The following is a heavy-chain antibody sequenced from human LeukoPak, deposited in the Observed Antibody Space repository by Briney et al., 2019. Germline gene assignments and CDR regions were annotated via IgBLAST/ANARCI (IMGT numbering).Heavy chain of an antibody. D-gene: IGHD3-16*01. J-gene: IGHJ4*02. CDR1: GFSFSSYA. Sequence: GGSLRLSCAASGFSFSSYAMTWARQAPVKGLEWVSAISGNGTRTYYADSVKGRFTISRGNSKNTLYLEMSSLRVEDTAIYYCAKWPEGAMDYFDYWGQGTLVTVSS. V-gene: IGHV3-23*01. CDR2: ISGNGTRT. CDR3: AKWPEGAMDYFDY.